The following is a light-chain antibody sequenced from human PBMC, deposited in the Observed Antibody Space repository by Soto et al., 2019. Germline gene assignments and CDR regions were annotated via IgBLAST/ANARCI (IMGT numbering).Light chain of an antibody. CDR2: KAS. CDR1: QSVSSW. Sequence: IQMTQSPSTLSASVGDRVSITCRASQSVSSWLAWYQHKPGKAPKLLIYKASYLESGVPSSCSGSGSGTEFTLTISSLQHDDLATYCYQQYNTHWTFGQGTKVDIK. CDR3: QQYNTHWT. J-gene: IGKJ1*01. V-gene: IGKV1-5*03.